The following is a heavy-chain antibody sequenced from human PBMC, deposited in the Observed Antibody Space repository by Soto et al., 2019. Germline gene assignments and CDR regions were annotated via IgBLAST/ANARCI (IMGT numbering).Heavy chain of an antibody. Sequence: ASVKVSCKASGYTFTSYGISWVRQAPGQGLEWMGWISAYNGNTNYAQKLQGRVTMTTDTSTGTAYMELRSLRSDDTAVYYCARPTIGLLEWSSIWFDPWGQGTLVTVSS. J-gene: IGHJ5*02. CDR2: ISAYNGNT. CDR1: GYTFTSYG. D-gene: IGHD3-3*01. CDR3: ARPTIGLLEWSSIWFDP. V-gene: IGHV1-18*01.